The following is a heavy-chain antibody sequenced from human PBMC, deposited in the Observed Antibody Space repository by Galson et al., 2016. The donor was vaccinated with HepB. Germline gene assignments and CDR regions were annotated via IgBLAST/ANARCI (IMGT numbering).Heavy chain of an antibody. D-gene: IGHD4-11*01. J-gene: IGHJ6*02. V-gene: IGHV3-30-3*01. CDR1: GFTLSNYA. Sequence: SLRLSCAASGFTLSNYAMNWVRQAPGTGLEWVAVISYDGSNKYYADSVKGRFTISRDNSKNTLYLQMNSLRAEDTAVYYCARDTRPYSNLRHGMDVWGQGTTVTVSS. CDR2: ISYDGSNK. CDR3: ARDTRPYSNLRHGMDV.